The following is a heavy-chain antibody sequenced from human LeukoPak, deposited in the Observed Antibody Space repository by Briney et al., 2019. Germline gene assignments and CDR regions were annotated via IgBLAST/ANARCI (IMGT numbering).Heavy chain of an antibody. CDR1: GYTFTSYD. D-gene: IGHD1-26*01. CDR2: MNPNSSNT. V-gene: IGHV1-8*03. J-gene: IGHJ3*02. Sequence: ASVKVSCKASGYTFTSYDINWVRQATGQGLEWMGWMNPNSSNTGYAQKFQGRVTITRNTSISTAYMELSSLRSEDTAVYYCARVGANDAFDIWGQGTMVTVSS. CDR3: ARVGANDAFDI.